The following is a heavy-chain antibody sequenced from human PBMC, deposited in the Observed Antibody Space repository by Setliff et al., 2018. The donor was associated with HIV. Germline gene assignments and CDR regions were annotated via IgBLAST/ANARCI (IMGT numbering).Heavy chain of an antibody. CDR1: GGSISSGGFY. V-gene: IGHV4-31*03. CDR3: ARLTYYYDTSGPAAAFDI. D-gene: IGHD3-22*01. Sequence: LTCNVSGGSISSGGFYWNWIRQHPGKGLEWIGYIYNSGSTYYSPSLQSRLTISVDTSKNQLSLKLTSVTAADTAVYYCARLTYYYDTSGPAAAFDIWGQGTMVTVS. CDR2: IYNSGST. J-gene: IGHJ3*02.